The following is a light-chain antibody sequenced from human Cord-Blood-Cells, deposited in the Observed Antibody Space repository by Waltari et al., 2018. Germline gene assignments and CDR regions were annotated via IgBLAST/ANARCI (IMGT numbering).Light chain of an antibody. Sequence: QSALTQPASVSGSPGQSITISCTGTSSDVGSYNLVSWYQQHPGKAPKLMIYEGSKRPSGFSNRVSGYRSGNTASLTISGHQAEDEADYNCCSYAGSSTGVFGGGTKLTVL. J-gene: IGLJ3*02. V-gene: IGLV2-23*01. CDR1: SSDVGSYNL. CDR2: EGS. CDR3: CSYAGSSTGV.